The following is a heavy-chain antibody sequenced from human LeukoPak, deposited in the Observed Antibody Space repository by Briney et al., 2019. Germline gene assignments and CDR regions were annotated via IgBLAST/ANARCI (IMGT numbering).Heavy chain of an antibody. D-gene: IGHD3-10*01. CDR3: AIYYDSGHVFDY. CDR2: IDPSDSYT. CDR1: GYSFPTYW. J-gene: IGHJ4*02. Sequence: GESLKISCKGSGYSFPTYWITWVRQMPGKGLEWMGSIDPSDSYTNYSPSFQGHVTMSTDKSISTAYLQWSSLTASHTAMYYCAIYYDSGHVFDYWGQGTLVTVSS. V-gene: IGHV5-10-1*01.